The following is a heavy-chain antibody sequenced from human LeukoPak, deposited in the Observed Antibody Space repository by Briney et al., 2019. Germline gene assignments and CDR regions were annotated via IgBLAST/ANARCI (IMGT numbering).Heavy chain of an antibody. CDR1: GFTFSNNY. V-gene: IGHV3-53*01. Sequence: GGSLRLSCAASGFTFSNNYMSWVRQAPGKGLEWVSVTYSGGSTYYADSVKGRFTISRDNSKNTLYLQMNSLRAEDTAVYYCARAVSSGWLNDFDYWGQGTLVTVSS. CDR2: TYSGGST. D-gene: IGHD6-19*01. J-gene: IGHJ4*02. CDR3: ARAVSSGWLNDFDY.